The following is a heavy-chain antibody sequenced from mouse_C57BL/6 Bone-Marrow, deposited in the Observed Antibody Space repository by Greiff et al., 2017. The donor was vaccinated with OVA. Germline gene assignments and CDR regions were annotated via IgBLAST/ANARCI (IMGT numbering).Heavy chain of an antibody. CDR3: ARHEDDGYYPYYFDY. CDR1: GYTFTEYT. CDR2: FYPGSGSI. D-gene: IGHD2-3*01. Sequence: QVQLKESGAELVKPGASVKLSCKASGYTFTEYTIHWVKQRSGQGLEWIGWFYPGSGSIKYNEKFKDKATLTADKSSSTVYMELSRLTSEDSAVYFCARHEDDGYYPYYFDYWGQGTTLTVSS. J-gene: IGHJ2*01. V-gene: IGHV1-62-2*01.